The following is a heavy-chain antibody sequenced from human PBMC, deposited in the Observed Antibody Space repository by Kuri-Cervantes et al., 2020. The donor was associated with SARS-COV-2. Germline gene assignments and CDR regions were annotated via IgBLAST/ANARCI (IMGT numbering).Heavy chain of an antibody. CDR2: IIPIFGAA. CDR3: ARDGAARPSYNWFDP. J-gene: IGHJ5*02. D-gene: IGHD6-6*01. CDR1: GGTFSSYA. V-gene: IGHV1-69*13. Sequence: SVKVSCKASGGTFSSYAISWVRQAPGQGLEWMGGIIPIFGAANYAQKFQGRVTITADESTSTAYMELSSLRSEDTAVYYCARDGAARPSYNWFDPWGQGTLVTVSS.